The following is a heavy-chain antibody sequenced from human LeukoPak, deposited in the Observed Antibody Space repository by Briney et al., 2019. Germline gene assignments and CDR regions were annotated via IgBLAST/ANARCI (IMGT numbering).Heavy chain of an antibody. D-gene: IGHD3-22*01. CDR1: GFTVSSNY. J-gene: IGHJ4*02. CDR2: IYTGGST. CDR3: ARVPSSSGIDY. V-gene: IGHV3-53*01. Sequence: PGGSLRLSCAASGFTVSSNYMSWVRQAPGKGLEWVSIIYTGGSTYYADSVKGRFTISRDSSQNTLYLQMNSLRAEDTAVYYCARVPSSSGIDYWGQGTLVTVSS.